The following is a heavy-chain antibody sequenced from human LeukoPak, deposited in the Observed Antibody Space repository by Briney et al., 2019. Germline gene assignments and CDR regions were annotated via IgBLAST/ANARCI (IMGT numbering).Heavy chain of an antibody. D-gene: IGHD3-22*01. V-gene: IGHV1-24*01. CDR1: GYTLTELS. Sequence: ASVKVSCKASGYTLTELSMHWVRQAPGKGLEWMGGFDPEDGETIYAQKFQGRVTMTEDTSTDTAYMELSSLRSEDTAVYYCATVPLNYYDSSGYYSAAEYFQHWGQGTLVTVSS. CDR3: ATVPLNYYDSSGYYSAAEYFQH. CDR2: FDPEDGET. J-gene: IGHJ1*01.